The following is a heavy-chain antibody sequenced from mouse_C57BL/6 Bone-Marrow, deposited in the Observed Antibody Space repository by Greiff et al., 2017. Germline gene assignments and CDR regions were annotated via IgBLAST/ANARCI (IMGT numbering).Heavy chain of an antibody. CDR2: FTTYSDAT. D-gene: IGHD2-1*01. Sequence: QVQLQQSGAELVRPGSSVKLSCKDSYFAFTASAMHWVKQRPGHDLEWIGSFTTYSDATEYSENFKGKATLTANTSSSTAYMELSSLTSEDSAVYDCARRRGDGNGGYFDVWGTGTTVTVSS. J-gene: IGHJ1*03. CDR1: YFAFTASA. CDR3: ARRRGDGNGGYFDV. V-gene: IGHV1-49*01.